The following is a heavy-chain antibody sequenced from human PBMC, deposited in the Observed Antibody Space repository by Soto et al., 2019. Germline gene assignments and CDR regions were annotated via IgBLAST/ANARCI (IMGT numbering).Heavy chain of an antibody. V-gene: IGHV3-53*01. CDR3: ARGFNWLDY. D-gene: IGHD5-12*01. CDR1: GFTVSSNY. CDR2: IYSGGNT. J-gene: IGHJ4*02. Sequence: EVQLVESGGGLIQPGGSLRLSCAAAGFTVSSNYMTWVRQAPGKGLEWVSVIYSGGNTNYADSVKGRFTISRDNSKNTLYLHMNSLRAEDTAVYYCARGFNWLDYWGQGTLVTVSS.